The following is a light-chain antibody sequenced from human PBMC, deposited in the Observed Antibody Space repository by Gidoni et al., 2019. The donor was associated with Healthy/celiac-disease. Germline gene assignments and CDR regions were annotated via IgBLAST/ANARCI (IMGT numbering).Light chain of an antibody. CDR2: DAS. V-gene: IGKV1-13*02. J-gene: IGKJ5*01. CDR3: QQFNSYPIT. Sequence: AIQVIPSPSSLSASVGDRVTITCRASQGISSALAWYQQKPGKAPKLLIYDASSLESGAPSRFSGSGSGTDFTLTISSLQPEDFATYYCQQFNSYPITFXQXTRLXIK. CDR1: QGISSA.